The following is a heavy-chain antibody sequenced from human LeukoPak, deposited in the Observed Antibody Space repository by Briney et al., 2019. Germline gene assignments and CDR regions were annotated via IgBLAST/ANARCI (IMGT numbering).Heavy chain of an antibody. D-gene: IGHD1-1*01. CDR1: GYTFTSYD. CDR3: ARDSNTHTNPDY. Sequence: GASVKVSCKASGYTFTSYDINWVRQATGQGLEWMGWINPNSGGTNHAQKFQGRVTMTRDTSISTAYMELSRLRSDDTAVYYCARDSNTHTNPDYWGQGTLVTVSS. J-gene: IGHJ4*02. CDR2: INPNSGGT. V-gene: IGHV1-2*02.